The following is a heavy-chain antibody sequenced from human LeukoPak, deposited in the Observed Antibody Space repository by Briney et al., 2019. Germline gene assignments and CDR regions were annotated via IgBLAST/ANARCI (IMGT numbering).Heavy chain of an antibody. CDR1: GGSISSYY. D-gene: IGHD5-12*01. Sequence: ASETLSLTCTVSGGSISSYYWSWIRQPPGKGLEWIWYVYYSGSTNCNPSLKNRVTISVDTSKNQFSLKLNSVTAADTAVYYCARGRVATNYGMDVWGQGTTVTVSS. V-gene: IGHV4-59*01. CDR2: VYYSGST. J-gene: IGHJ6*02. CDR3: ARGRVATNYGMDV.